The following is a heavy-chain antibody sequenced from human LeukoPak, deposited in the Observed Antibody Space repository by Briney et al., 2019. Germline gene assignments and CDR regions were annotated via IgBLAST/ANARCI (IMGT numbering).Heavy chain of an antibody. V-gene: IGHV4-59*01. CDR2: IYYSGST. CDR1: GGSISSYY. D-gene: IGHD6-6*01. CDR3: ARDTGQSSREFDY. J-gene: IGHJ4*02. Sequence: SETLSLACTVSGGSISSYYWSWIRQPPGKGLEWIGYIYYSGSTNYNPSLKSRVTISVDTSKNQFSLKLSSVTAADTAVYYCARDTGQSSREFDYWGQGTLVTVSS.